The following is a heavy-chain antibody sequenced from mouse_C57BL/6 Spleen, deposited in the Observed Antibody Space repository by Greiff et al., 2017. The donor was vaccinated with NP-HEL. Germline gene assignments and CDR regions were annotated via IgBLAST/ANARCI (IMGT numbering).Heavy chain of an antibody. CDR1: GFTFSSYA. CDR2: ISSGGDYI. J-gene: IGHJ3*01. Sequence: EVKLVESGEGLVKPGGSLKLSCAASGFTFSSYAMSWVRQTPEKRLEWVAYISSGGDYIYYADTVKGRFTISRDKPRNTLYLQMGSLKSEDTAMYYCTRDGYGGDWGQGTLVTVSA. CDR3: TRDGYGGD. D-gene: IGHD2-2*01. V-gene: IGHV5-9-1*02.